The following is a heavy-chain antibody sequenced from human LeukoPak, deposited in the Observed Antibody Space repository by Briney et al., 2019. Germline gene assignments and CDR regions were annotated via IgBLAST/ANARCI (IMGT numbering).Heavy chain of an antibody. CDR3: AKIRGPGSYFDY. J-gene: IGHJ4*02. CDR2: ISGSGGST. D-gene: IGHD3-10*01. CDR1: GFTFSSYA. V-gene: IGHV3-23*01. Sequence: GGSLRLSCAASGFTFSSYAMSWVRQAPGKGLEWVSAISGSGGSTYYADSVKGRFTISRDNSKNTLYLQMNSLRAEDTAVHYCAKIRGPGSYFDYWGQGTLVTVSS.